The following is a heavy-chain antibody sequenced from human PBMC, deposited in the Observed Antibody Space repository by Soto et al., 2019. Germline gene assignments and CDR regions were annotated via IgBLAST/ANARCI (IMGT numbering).Heavy chain of an antibody. CDR2: ISYDGSNK. CDR3: ANGCGAAAGSLAGANWFDP. J-gene: IGHJ5*02. V-gene: IGHV3-30*18. CDR1: GFTFSSYG. Sequence: QVQLVESGGGVVQPGRSLRLSCAASGFTFSSYGMHWVRQAPGKGLEWVAVISYDGSNKYYADSVKGRFTISRDNSKNTLYLQMNLLSAEDTAVYYCANGCGAAAGSLAGANWFDPWGQGTLVTVSS. D-gene: IGHD6-13*01.